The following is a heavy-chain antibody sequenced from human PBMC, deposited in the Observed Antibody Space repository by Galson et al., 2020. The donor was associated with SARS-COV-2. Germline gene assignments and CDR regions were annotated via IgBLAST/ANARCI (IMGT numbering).Heavy chain of an antibody. V-gene: IGHV6-1*01. Sequence: SQTLSLTCSISGDSVPNNFVTWNWIRQSPSRGLEWLGRTFYRSKWSNHYAESVRGRITINADTSENQLSLHLNSVTPEDTAIYDCARDGGISGAGAYYYMDVWGKGTTVTVSS. CDR1: GDSVPNNFVT. CDR3: ARDGGISGAGAYYYMDV. CDR2: TFYRSKWSN. D-gene: IGHD1-20*01. J-gene: IGHJ6*03.